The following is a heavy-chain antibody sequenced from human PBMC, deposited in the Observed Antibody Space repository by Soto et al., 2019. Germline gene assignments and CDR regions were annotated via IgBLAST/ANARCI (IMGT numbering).Heavy chain of an antibody. Sequence: SQTLSLTCTVSGGSISSYYWSWIRQPPGKGLEWIGYIYYSGSTNYNPSLKSRVTISVDTSKNQFSLKLSSVTAADTAVYYCARSRGFWSGNGYYYYYYMDVWGKGTTVTVSS. CDR1: GGSISSYY. CDR2: IYYSGST. CDR3: ARSRGFWSGNGYYYYYYMDV. V-gene: IGHV4-59*01. J-gene: IGHJ6*03. D-gene: IGHD3-3*01.